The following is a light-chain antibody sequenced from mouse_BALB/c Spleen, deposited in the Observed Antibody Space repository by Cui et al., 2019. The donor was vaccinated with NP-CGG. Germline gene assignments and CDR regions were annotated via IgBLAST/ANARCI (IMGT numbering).Light chain of an antibody. CDR1: TGAVTTSNY. Sequence: QAVVTQESVLTTSPGETVTLPCRSSTGAVTTSNYANWVQEKPDHLFTGLIGGTNNRAPGVPARFSGSLIGDKAALTITGAQTEDEAIYFCSLWYSNHWVFGGGTKLTVL. CDR3: SLWYSNHWV. V-gene: IGLV1*01. J-gene: IGLJ1*01. CDR2: GTN.